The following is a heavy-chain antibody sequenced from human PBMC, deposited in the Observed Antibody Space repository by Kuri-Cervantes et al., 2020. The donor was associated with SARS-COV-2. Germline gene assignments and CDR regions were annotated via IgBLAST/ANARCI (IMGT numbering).Heavy chain of an antibody. J-gene: IGHJ4*02. CDR2: IYTSGST. D-gene: IGHD3-3*01. V-gene: IGHV4-4*07. CDR3: AMTVHDFWSGEFDY. Sequence: SETLSLTCTVSGGSISSYYWSWIRQPAGKGLEWIGRIYTSGSTNYNPSLKSRVTMSVDTSKNQFSLKLSSVTAADTAVYYCAMTVHDFWSGEFDYWGQGNLVTVSS. CDR1: GGSISSYY.